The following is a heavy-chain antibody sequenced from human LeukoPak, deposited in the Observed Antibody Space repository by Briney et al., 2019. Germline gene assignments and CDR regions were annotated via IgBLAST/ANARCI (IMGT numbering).Heavy chain of an antibody. CDR1: GGSFSGYY. CDR3: ARRDFWSGYYNY. V-gene: IGHV4-34*01. CDR2: INHSGST. Sequence: SSETLSLTCAVYGGSFSGYYWSWIRQPPGKGLEWIGEINHSGSTNYNPSLKSRVTISADTSKNQFSLKLSSVTAADMAVYYCARRDFWSGYYNYWGQGILVTVSS. D-gene: IGHD3-3*01. J-gene: IGHJ4*02.